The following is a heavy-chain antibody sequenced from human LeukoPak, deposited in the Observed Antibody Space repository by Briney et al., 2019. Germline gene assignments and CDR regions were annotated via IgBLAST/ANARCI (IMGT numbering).Heavy chain of an antibody. V-gene: IGHV3-30*18. CDR2: ISYDGSNK. J-gene: IGHJ6*02. CDR3: AKDSGSSGWENYYYYGMDV. CDR1: GFTFSSYG. Sequence: GRSLRLSCAASGFTFSSYGMHWVRQAPGKGLEGVAVISYDGSNKYYADSVKGRFTISRDNSKNTMYLQMNSLRAEDTAVYYCAKDSGSSGWENYYYYGMDVWGQGTTVTVSS. D-gene: IGHD6-19*01.